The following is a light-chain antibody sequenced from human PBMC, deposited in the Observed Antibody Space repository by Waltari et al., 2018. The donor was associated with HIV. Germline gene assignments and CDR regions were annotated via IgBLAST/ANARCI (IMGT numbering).Light chain of an antibody. J-gene: IGLJ1*01. CDR3: CSYAGSYTYV. CDR1: SSAVGGYNF. CDR2: DVS. Sequence: QSALTQPRSVSGSPGQSVTIPCTGTSSAVGGYNFVSWYQQHPGKAPKLVIYDVSKRPSGVPDRFSGSKSANTASLTISGLQAEDEADYYCCSYAGSYTYVFGTGTKVTVL. V-gene: IGLV2-11*01.